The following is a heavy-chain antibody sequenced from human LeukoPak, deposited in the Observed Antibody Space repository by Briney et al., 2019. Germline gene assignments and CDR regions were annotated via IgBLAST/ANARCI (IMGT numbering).Heavy chain of an antibody. V-gene: IGHV1-69*01. CDR3: AMQNYDPEWVVDY. CDR1: GGTFIKYA. Sequence: ASVTVSFKCSGGTFIKYASSWVRQARGRGREWMGGIIPIFGTANYAQKFQGRVTISAEESRHTAYMERSSLRYEETAVYYCAMQNYDPEWVVDYWGQGTLVTVSS. CDR2: IIPIFGTA. D-gene: IGHD1-7*01. J-gene: IGHJ4*02.